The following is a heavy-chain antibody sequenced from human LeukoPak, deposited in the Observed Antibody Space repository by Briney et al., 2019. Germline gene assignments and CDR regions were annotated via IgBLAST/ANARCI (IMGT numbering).Heavy chain of an antibody. D-gene: IGHD3-22*01. J-gene: IGHJ5*02. CDR1: GYIFTTYY. V-gene: IGHV1-46*01. CDR2: ISPSGGST. Sequence: GASVKVSCKAFGYIFTTYYVHWVRQAPGQGLEWMGKISPSGGSTSYAQQFQGRVTMTRDTSTRTVYMELSSLRSEDTAVYYCARASSDSSGYPWGQGTLVTVSS. CDR3: ARASSDSSGYP.